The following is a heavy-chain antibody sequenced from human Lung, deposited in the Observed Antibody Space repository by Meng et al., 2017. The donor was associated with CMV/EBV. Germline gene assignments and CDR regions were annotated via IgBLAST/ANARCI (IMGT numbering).Heavy chain of an antibody. CDR2: IKPTTEQETI. D-gene: IGHD1-1*01. J-gene: IGHJ4*02. CDR1: GCTNSNAK. CDR3: TTVNWNYYDY. V-gene: IGHV3-15*01. Sequence: GESLKIPCAGSGCTNSNAKIRWVLQAPGTGLEWVARIKPTTEQETIDYAAPVECRLTISRHDSRNTVYLPMNSLKSEDTAVYLCTTVNWNYYDYWGQGTVVTVSS.